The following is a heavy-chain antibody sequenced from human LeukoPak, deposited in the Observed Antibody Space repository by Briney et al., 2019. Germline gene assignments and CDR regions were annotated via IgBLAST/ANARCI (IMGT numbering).Heavy chain of an antibody. D-gene: IGHD2-15*01. V-gene: IGHV5-51*01. Sequence: GESLKISCKGSGYSFTSYWIGWVRQMPGKGLEWMGIIYPGDSDTRYSPSFQGQVTISADKSIDTAYLQWSSLKASDTAMYYCARIPRTYCSGGSCYDYWGQGTLVTVSS. CDR3: ARIPRTYCSGGSCYDY. CDR1: GYSFTSYW. J-gene: IGHJ4*02. CDR2: IYPGDSDT.